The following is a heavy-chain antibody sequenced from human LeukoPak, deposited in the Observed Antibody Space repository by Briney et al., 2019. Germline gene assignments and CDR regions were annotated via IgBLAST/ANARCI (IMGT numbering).Heavy chain of an antibody. Sequence: ASVKVSCKASGYTFTNCEINWLRQATGQGLEWMGWMNPNSGNTGSAQKFQGRVTITRDTSITTVYMELRSLTSEDTAFYYCARGGYYYGSGSRNWFDPWGQGTLVTVSS. CDR1: GYTFTNCE. D-gene: IGHD3-10*01. CDR3: ARGGYYYGSGSRNWFDP. J-gene: IGHJ5*02. CDR2: MNPNSGNT. V-gene: IGHV1-8*03.